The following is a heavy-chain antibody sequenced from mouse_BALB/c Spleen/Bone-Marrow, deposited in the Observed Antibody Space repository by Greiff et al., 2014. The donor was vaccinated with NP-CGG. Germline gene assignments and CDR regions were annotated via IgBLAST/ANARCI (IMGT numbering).Heavy chain of an antibody. J-gene: IGHJ4*01. CDR1: GFTFSDYG. CDR3: AREGGAMDY. Sequence: VQLQQSGGGLVQPGGSRKLSCAASGFTFSDYGMAWVRQAPGKGPEWVAFISNLAYSIYYADTATGRFTISRENAKNTLYLEMSSLRSEDTAMYYCAREGGAMDYWGQGTSVTVSS. CDR2: ISNLAYSI. V-gene: IGHV5-15*02.